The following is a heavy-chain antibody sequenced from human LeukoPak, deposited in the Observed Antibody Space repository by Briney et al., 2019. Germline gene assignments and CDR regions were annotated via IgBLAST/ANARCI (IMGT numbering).Heavy chain of an antibody. D-gene: IGHD1-26*01. Sequence: GGSLRLSCAASGFTVSSNYMSWVRQAPGKGLEWVSVIYSGGSTYYADSVKGRFTISRDNSKNTLYLQMNSLRAEDTAVYYCARRGSYTFYYYGMDVWGQGTTVTVSS. CDR2: IYSGGST. J-gene: IGHJ6*02. V-gene: IGHV3-66*01. CDR3: ARRGSYTFYYYGMDV. CDR1: GFTVSSNY.